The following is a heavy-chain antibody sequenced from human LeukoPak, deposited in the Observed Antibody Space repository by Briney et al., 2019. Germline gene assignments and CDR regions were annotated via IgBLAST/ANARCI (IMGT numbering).Heavy chain of an antibody. CDR2: INHSGSI. Sequence: NSSGTLSLTCAVYGGSFSGYYWSWIRQPPGKGLEWIGEINHSGSINYNPSLKSRVTISVDTSKNQFSLKLSSVTAADTAVYYCARFCVRGVTWFDPWGQGTLVTVSS. CDR1: GGSFSGYY. D-gene: IGHD3-10*02. J-gene: IGHJ5*02. CDR3: ARFCVRGVTWFDP. V-gene: IGHV4-34*01.